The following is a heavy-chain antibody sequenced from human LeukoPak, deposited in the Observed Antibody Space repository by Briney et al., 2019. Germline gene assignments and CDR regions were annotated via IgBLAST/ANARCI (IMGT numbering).Heavy chain of an antibody. J-gene: IGHJ4*02. CDR3: ARVSPKLELTLFDY. D-gene: IGHD1-7*01. CDR1: GFTFSSYE. V-gene: IGHV3-48*03. CDR2: ISSSGSTI. Sequence: GGSLRLSCAASGFTFSSYEMNRVRQAPGKGLEWVSYISSSGSTIYYADSVKGRFTISRDNAKNSLYLQMNSLRAEDTAVYYCARVSPKLELTLFDYWGQGTVVTVSS.